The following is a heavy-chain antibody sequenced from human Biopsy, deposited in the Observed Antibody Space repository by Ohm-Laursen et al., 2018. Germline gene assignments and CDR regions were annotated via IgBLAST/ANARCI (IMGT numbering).Heavy chain of an antibody. CDR3: ATKLTGYFHH. CDR1: GGTFSNYG. Sequence: AASVKVSCKAPGGTFSNYGVNWARQAPGQGLEWLGGNIPILGTGNYAQKFQDRVTVAADTSTSTATMELRSLRSDDTAAYYCATKLTGYFHHWGQGTLVIVSS. V-gene: IGHV1-69*06. CDR2: NIPILGTG. D-gene: IGHD3-9*01. J-gene: IGHJ1*01.